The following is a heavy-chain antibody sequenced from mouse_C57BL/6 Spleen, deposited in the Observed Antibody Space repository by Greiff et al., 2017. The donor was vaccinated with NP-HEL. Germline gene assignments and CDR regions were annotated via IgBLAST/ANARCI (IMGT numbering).Heavy chain of an antibody. V-gene: IGHV1-26*01. CDR1: GYTFTDYY. D-gene: IGHD1-3*01. CDR2: INPNNGGT. Sequence: EVQLQQSGPELVKPGASVKISCKASGYTFTDYYMNWVKQSHGKSLEWIGDINPNNGGTSYNQKFKGKATLTVDKSSSTAYMGLRSLTSEDAAVCYCAKDYKGFAYWGQGTLVTVSA. J-gene: IGHJ3*01. CDR3: AKDYKGFAY.